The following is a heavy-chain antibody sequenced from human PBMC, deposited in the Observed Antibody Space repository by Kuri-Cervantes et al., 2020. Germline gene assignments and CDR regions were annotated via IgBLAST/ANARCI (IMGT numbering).Heavy chain of an antibody. CDR3: ARDRWGTIFGVVIH. CDR2: ISYDGSNK. J-gene: IGHJ4*02. V-gene: IGHV3-30*03. CDR1: GFTFSSYG. Sequence: LSLTCAAPGFTFSSYGMHWVRQAPGKGLEWVAVISYDGSNKYYADSVKGRFTISRDNSKNTLYLQMNSLRAEDTAVYYCARDRWGTIFGVVIHWGQGILVTVSS. D-gene: IGHD3-3*01.